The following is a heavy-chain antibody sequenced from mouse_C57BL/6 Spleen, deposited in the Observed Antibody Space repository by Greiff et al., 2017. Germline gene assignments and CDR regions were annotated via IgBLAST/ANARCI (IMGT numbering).Heavy chain of an antibody. CDR1: GFNIKDDY. Sequence: VQLKESGAELVRPGASVKLSCTASGFNIKDDYMHWVKQRPEQGLEWIGWIDPENGDTEYASKFQGKATITADTSSNTANLQLSSLTSEDTAVYYWTHYYGSSYWYFEVWGTGTTVTAAS. V-gene: IGHV14-4*01. CDR2: IDPENGDT. J-gene: IGHJ1*03. CDR3: THYYGSSYWYFEV. D-gene: IGHD1-1*01.